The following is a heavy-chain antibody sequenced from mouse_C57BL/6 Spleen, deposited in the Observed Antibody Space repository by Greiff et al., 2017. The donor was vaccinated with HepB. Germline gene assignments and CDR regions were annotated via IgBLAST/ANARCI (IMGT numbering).Heavy chain of an antibody. D-gene: IGHD1-1*01. CDR3: ARWATTVVADY. CDR1: GYTFTSYW. V-gene: IGHV1-69*01. CDR2: IDPSDSYT. J-gene: IGHJ2*01. Sequence: VQLQQSGAELVMPGASVKLSCKASGYTFTSYWMHWVKQRPGQGLEWIGEIDPSDSYTNYNQKFKGKSTLTVDKSSSTAYMQLSSLTSEDSAVYYCARWATTVVADYWGQGTTLTVSS.